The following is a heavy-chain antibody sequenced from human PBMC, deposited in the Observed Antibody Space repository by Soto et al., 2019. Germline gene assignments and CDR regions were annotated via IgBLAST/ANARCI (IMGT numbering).Heavy chain of an antibody. CDR1: GFTFSSYA. Sequence: GGSLRLSCAASGFTFSSYAMHWVRQAPGKGLEWVAVISYDGSNKYYADSVKGRFTISRDNSNHTLYLQMNSLRAEDTAVYYCARARGYCSGGSCYSHAFDIWGQGTTVTVSS. J-gene: IGHJ3*02. CDR2: ISYDGSNK. D-gene: IGHD2-15*01. CDR3: ARARGYCSGGSCYSHAFDI. V-gene: IGHV3-30-3*01.